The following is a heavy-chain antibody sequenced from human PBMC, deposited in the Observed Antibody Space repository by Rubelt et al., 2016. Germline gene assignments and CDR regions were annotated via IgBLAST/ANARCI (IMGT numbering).Heavy chain of an antibody. CDR1: GFTFSSYG. Sequence: GGGVVQPGRSLRLSCAASGFTFSSYGMHWVRQAPGKGLEWVAVIWYDGSNKYYADSVKGRFTISRNNGKSSLYLQMNSLRTEDTALYYCAKEGSTVNGGNFDSWGQGTMVTVSS. J-gene: IGHJ4*02. D-gene: IGHD4-17*01. CDR2: IWYDGSNK. CDR3: AKEGSTVNGGNFDS. V-gene: IGHV3-33*03.